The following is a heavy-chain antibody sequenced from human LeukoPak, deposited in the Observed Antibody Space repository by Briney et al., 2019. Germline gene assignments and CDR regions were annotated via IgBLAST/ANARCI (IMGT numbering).Heavy chain of an antibody. D-gene: IGHD3-22*01. V-gene: IGHV1-46*01. CDR3: ARDFTYNSDSNGYFYYFDF. CDR2: INPSGDTT. CDR1: GYTFTSYY. Sequence: NPGGSLRLSCKASGYTFTSYYMHWVRQAPGQGLEWMGIINPSGDTTRYAQKFQGRVTMTWDMSTSTVYMELSSLRSEDTAVYYCARDFTYNSDSNGYFYYFDFWGQGTLVTVSS. J-gene: IGHJ4*02.